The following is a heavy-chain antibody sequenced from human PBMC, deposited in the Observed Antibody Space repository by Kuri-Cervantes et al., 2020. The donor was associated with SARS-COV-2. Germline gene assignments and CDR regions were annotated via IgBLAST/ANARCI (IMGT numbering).Heavy chain of an antibody. V-gene: IGHV3-30-3*01. CDR2: ISYDGSNK. Sequence: LSLTCAASGFTFSSYAMHWVRQAPGKGLEWAAVISYDGSNKYYADSVKGRFTISRDNSKNTLYLQMNSLRAEDTAVYYCAREDHDFWSGYVDYWGQGTLVTVSS. J-gene: IGHJ4*02. CDR1: GFTFSSYA. D-gene: IGHD3-3*01. CDR3: AREDHDFWSGYVDY.